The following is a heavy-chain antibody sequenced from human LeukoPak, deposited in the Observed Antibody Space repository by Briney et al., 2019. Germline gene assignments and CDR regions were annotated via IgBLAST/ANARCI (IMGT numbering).Heavy chain of an antibody. CDR2: MNPNSGNT. CDR3: ATKGTDDYGDYGWFDP. V-gene: IGHV1-8*01. CDR1: GYTFTIYD. J-gene: IGHJ5*02. Sequence: ASVKVSCKASGYTFTIYDINWVRQATGQGLEWMGWMNPNSGNTGYAQKFQGRVTMTRNTSISTAYMELSSLRSEDTAVYYCATKGTDDYGDYGWFDPWGQGTLVTVSS. D-gene: IGHD4-17*01.